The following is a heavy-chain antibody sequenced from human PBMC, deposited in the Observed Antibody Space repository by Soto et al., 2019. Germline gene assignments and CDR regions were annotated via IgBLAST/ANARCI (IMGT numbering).Heavy chain of an antibody. CDR1: GFTFSSYA. CDR3: AIAYYRFNTRYGFIMAV. J-gene: IGHJ6*02. Sequence: QVQLVESGGGVVQPGRSLRLSCAASGFTFSSYAMHWVRQAPGKGLEWVAVISYDGINKYYADSVKGRFTISRDNSNNSPYLQLNTLIAEDTAVYYCAIAYYRFNTRYGFIMAVWGQGTTVTVSS. V-gene: IGHV3-30-3*01. D-gene: IGHD3-10*01. CDR2: ISYDGINK.